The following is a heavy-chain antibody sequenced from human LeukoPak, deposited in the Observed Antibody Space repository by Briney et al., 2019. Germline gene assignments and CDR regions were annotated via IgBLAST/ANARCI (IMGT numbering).Heavy chain of an antibody. J-gene: IGHJ4*02. V-gene: IGHV3-30*03. Sequence: GGSLRLSCAASRFSFSNYAMHWVRQDSGRGLERLAVISRDGINTYYADSVKGRFTISRENAKNSLYLQMNCLRAEDTAVYYCARKSSAVAGPFDYWGQGTLVTVSS. CDR2: ISRDGINT. D-gene: IGHD6-19*01. CDR1: RFSFSNYA. CDR3: ARKSSAVAGPFDY.